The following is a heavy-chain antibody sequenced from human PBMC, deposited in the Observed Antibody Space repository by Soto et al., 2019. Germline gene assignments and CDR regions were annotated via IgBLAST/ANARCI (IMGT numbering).Heavy chain of an antibody. D-gene: IGHD2-15*01. J-gene: IGHJ5*02. V-gene: IGHV1-18*01. CDR3: ARDQVVVAATRGFNWFDP. CDR1: GYTFTSYG. Sequence: ASVKVSCKASGYTFTSYGISWVRQAPGQGLEWMGWISAYNGNTNYAQKLQGRVTMTTDTSTSTAYMELRSLRSDDTAVYYCARDQVVVAATRGFNWFDPWGQGTLVTVSS. CDR2: ISAYNGNT.